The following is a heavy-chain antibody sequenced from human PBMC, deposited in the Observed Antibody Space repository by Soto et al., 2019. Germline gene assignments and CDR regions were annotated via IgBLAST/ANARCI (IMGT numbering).Heavy chain of an antibody. CDR2: IYWDYDK. CDR3: IPSSCGGDCLQSYASYYYYGMDV. V-gene: IGHV2-5*02. D-gene: IGHD2-21*02. J-gene: IGHJ6*01. CDR1: AFSLSTGGVG. Sequence: QITLKESGPTLVKPTQTLTLTCTFSAFSLSTGGVGVGWIRQPPGKALEWLALIYWDYDKRYSPSLRSRLTITKDTAKNQVFLTMTNMDPVDTATYYCIPSSCGGDCLQSYASYYYYGMDVW.